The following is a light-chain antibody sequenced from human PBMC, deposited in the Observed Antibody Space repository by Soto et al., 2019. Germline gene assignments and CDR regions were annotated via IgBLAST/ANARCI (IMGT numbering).Light chain of an antibody. Sequence: TGMTQATATLPVSPRDRAPLSCRASQSVSSNLAWYQQKPGQPPRLLIYDISTRATGIPTRFSGSGSGTEFTLTISSLEPEDFATYYCQHYNSYSEAFGQGTKVDIK. CDR3: QHYNSYSEA. J-gene: IGKJ1*01. V-gene: IGKV3D-15*01. CDR2: DIS. CDR1: QSVSSN.